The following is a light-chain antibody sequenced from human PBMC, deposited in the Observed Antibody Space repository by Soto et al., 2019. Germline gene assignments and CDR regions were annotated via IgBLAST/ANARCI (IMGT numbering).Light chain of an antibody. CDR1: QSIGNW. Sequence: DVQMTQTPSSLSASVGDRVILTCRASQSIGNWLAWYQQKPGKAPKLLIYKASSLESGVPTRFSGSGSGTDFTLTNSSLQPEDFATYYCQQYNSYVFGPGTKVDIK. CDR3: QQYNSYV. CDR2: KAS. V-gene: IGKV1-5*03. J-gene: IGKJ3*01.